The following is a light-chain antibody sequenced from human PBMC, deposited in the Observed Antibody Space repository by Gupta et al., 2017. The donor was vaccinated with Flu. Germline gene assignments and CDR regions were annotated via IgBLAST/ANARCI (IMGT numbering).Light chain of an antibody. Sequence: VTPGGPASISCRASQGRRHSNGYKYLDWYLQEPGQSPQLLIYLGSKRASGVPDRFRGSGSGTDFTLKISRVEAENVGVYFCRQALQTPLTFGGGTRVEMK. J-gene: IGKJ4*01. CDR1: QGRRHSNGYKY. CDR2: LGS. V-gene: IGKV2-28*01. CDR3: RQALQTPLT.